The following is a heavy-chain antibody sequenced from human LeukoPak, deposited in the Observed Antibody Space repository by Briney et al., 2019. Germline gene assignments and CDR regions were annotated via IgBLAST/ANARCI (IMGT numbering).Heavy chain of an antibody. Sequence: GASVKVSCKASGYTFTSYHISWVRQAPGQGLEWMGWISAYNGNTNYAQRLQGRVTMTTDTSTSTAYMELRSLRSDDTAVYYCARDIRNMRAAAAFIGGYWGQGTRVTVSS. CDR1: GYTFTSYH. CDR2: ISAYNGNT. J-gene: IGHJ4*02. CDR3: ARDIRNMRAAAAFIGGY. V-gene: IGHV1-18*01. D-gene: IGHD6-13*01.